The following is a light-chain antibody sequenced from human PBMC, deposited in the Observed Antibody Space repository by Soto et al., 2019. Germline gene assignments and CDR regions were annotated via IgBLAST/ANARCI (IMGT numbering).Light chain of an antibody. V-gene: IGKV1-5*03. CDR1: QAISNL. J-gene: IGKJ1*01. CDR3: QQYFSDWT. Sequence: DVQMTQSPSTLSASVGDSVTITCRASQAISNLLAWYQQKPGKAPKLLIYTASTLQSGVPSRFSGSGSGTEFTLTISSLQPDDFATYYCQQYFSDWTFGQGTKVDIK. CDR2: TAS.